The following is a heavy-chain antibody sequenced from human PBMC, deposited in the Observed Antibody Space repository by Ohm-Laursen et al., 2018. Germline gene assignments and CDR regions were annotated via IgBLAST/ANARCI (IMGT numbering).Heavy chain of an antibody. CDR3: AKFGPGRTLGY. J-gene: IGHJ4*02. CDR2: IWYDGSNK. Sequence: RSLRLSCSASGFTFSSYGMHWVRQAPGKGLEWVAVIWYDGSNKYYADSVKGRFTISRDNSKNTLYLQMNSLRAEDTAVYYCAKFGPGRTLGYWGQGTLVTVSS. V-gene: IGHV3-33*06. D-gene: IGHD3/OR15-3a*01. CDR1: GFTFSSYG.